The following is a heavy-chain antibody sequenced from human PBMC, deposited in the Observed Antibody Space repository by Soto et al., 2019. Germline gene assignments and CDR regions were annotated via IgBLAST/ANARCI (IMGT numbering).Heavy chain of an antibody. CDR1: GFTFSNYG. CDR3: ARDRTHVVGGNANWLDE. V-gene: IGHV3-33*01. J-gene: IGHJ4*02. CDR2: IWYDGGKQ. Sequence: GGSLRLSCAASGFTFSNYGMHWVRQAPGKGLEWVAFIWYDGGKQYYVDSVKGRFTISRDNSKNTLFLQMNSLRAEDTAVYFCARDRTHVVGGNANWLDEWGQGPTVTVSS. D-gene: IGHD1-1*01.